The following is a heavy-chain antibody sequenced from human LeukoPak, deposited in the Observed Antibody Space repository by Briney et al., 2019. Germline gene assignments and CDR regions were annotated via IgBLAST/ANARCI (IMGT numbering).Heavy chain of an antibody. V-gene: IGHV3-23*01. J-gene: IGHJ4*02. CDR1: GFTFSSYA. CDR2: ISGSGGST. Sequence: GSLRLSCAASGFTFSSYAMSWVRQAPGKGLEWVSAISGSGGSTYYADSVKGRFTISRDNSKNTLYLQMNSLRAEDTAVYYCAKGPYSGILGAYFDYWGQGTLVTVSS. CDR3: AKGPYSGILGAYFDY. D-gene: IGHD1-26*01.